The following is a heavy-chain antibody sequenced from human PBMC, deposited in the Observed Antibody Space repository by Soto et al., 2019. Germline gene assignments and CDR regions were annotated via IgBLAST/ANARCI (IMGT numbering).Heavy chain of an antibody. Sequence: QLQLQESGPGQVRPSETLSLTCIVSGVSATSYTWSWVRQPANKGLEWIGRVFSSVSATYNPSLKSRVSISMDTAENRISLKLDSVTAADAGVYFCARDGMTTGDTWGPGTLVTVSS. CDR2: VFSSVSA. CDR1: GVSATSYT. D-gene: IGHD2-21*02. J-gene: IGHJ4*02. V-gene: IGHV4-4*07. CDR3: ARDGMTTGDT.